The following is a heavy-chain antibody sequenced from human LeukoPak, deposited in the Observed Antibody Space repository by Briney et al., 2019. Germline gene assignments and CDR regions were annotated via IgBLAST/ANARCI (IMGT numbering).Heavy chain of an antibody. D-gene: IGHD3-10*01. Sequence: ASVKVSCKVSGYTLTELSMHWVRQAPGKGLEWMGGFDPEDGETIYAQKFQGRVTMTRNTSISTAYMELSSLRSEDTAVYYCARGGHYYGSGLGDYFDYWGQGTLVTVSS. CDR3: ARGGHYYGSGLGDYFDY. J-gene: IGHJ4*02. CDR1: GYTLTELS. V-gene: IGHV1-24*01. CDR2: FDPEDGET.